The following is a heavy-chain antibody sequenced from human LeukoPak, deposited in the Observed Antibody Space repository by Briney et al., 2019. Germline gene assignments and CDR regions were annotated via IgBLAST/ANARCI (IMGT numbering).Heavy chain of an antibody. CDR3: ARGLDFWSGYTYYYYGMDV. J-gene: IGHJ6*02. CDR2: IYSGGST. V-gene: IGHV3-53*01. Sequence: TGGSLRLSCAASGFTVSSNYMSWVRQAPGKGLEWVSVIYSGGSTYYADSVKGRFTISRDNPKNTLYLQMNSLRAEDTAVYYCARGLDFWSGYTYYYYGMDVWGQGTTVTVSS. D-gene: IGHD3-3*01. CDR1: GFTVSSNY.